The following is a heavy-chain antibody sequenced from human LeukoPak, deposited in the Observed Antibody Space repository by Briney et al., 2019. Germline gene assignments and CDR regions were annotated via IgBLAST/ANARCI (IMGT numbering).Heavy chain of an antibody. V-gene: IGHV1-8*02. Sequence: ASVKVSCKASGYTFTGYYMHWVRQAPGQGLEWMGWMNPNSGNTGYAQKFQGRVTMTRNTSISTAYMELSSLRSEDTAVYYCARGSYSGSYYWNYWGQGTLVTASS. D-gene: IGHD1-26*01. J-gene: IGHJ4*02. CDR3: ARGSYSGSYYWNY. CDR2: MNPNSGNT. CDR1: GYTFTGYY.